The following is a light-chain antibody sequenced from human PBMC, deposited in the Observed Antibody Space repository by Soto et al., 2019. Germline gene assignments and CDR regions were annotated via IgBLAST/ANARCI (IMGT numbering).Light chain of an antibody. J-gene: IGKJ1*01. CDR2: DAS. CDR3: QQRSNWPRT. CDR1: QSISSY. V-gene: IGKV3-11*01. Sequence: EIVLTQSPATLSLSPGERATLSCRASQSISSYLAWYQQKPGQAPRLLIYDASNRATGIPARFSGSGSGTDFTLTISSLEPEYFAVYYCQQRSNWPRTFGQGTNVEIK.